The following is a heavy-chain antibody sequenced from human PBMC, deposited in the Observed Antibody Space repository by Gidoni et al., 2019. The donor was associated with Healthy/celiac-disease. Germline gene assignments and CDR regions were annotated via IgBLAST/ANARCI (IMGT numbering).Heavy chain of an antibody. CDR3: ASKLSSRFLDY. J-gene: IGHJ4*02. D-gene: IGHD1-1*01. Sequence: QLQLPESGPGLVKPSETLSLTCTVTGGSISSSSYYWGWIRQPPGKGLEWIGRIYYSGSTYYNPSLKSRVTISVDTSKNQFSLKLSSVTAADTAVYYCASKLSSRFLDYWGQGTLVTVSS. CDR1: GGSISSSSYY. V-gene: IGHV4-39*01. CDR2: IYYSGST.